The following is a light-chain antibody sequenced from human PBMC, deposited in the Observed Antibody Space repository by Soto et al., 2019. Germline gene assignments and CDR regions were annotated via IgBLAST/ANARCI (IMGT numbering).Light chain of an antibody. CDR3: NSYTKTAARG. CDR1: SSDVGAHNF. CDR2: EVS. V-gene: IGLV2-14*01. Sequence: QSALTQPASVSGSPGQSITISCTGTSSDVGAHNFVSWYQQHPGKDPKLMIYEVSNRPSGVSDRFSGSKSGNTASLNISGLQAEDEADYYCNSYTKTAARGFRSGTKVTVL. J-gene: IGLJ1*01.